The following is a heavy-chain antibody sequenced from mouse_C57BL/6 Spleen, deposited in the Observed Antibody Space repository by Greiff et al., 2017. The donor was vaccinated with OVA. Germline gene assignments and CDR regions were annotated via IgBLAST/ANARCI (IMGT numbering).Heavy chain of an antibody. D-gene: IGHD2-4*01. Sequence: QVQLQQPGAELVRPGSSVKLSCKASVYTFTSYWMDWVKQRPGQGLEWIGNIYPSDSETHYNQKFKDKATLTVDKSSSTAYMQLSSLTSEDSAVYYCASYDYDGGAYWGQGTLVTVSA. CDR3: ASYDYDGGAY. CDR1: VYTFTSYW. CDR2: IYPSDSET. J-gene: IGHJ3*01. V-gene: IGHV1-61*01.